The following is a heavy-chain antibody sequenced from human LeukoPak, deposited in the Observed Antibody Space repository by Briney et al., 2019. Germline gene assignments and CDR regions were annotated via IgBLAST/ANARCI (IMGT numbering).Heavy chain of an antibody. D-gene: IGHD6-19*01. CDR1: GFTFSTNS. J-gene: IGHJ4*02. Sequence: DPGGSLRLSCAASGFTFSTNSMNWVRQAPGKGLEWVSYISSTGGTIYYADSVKGRFTISRDNAKNSLYLQMNSLRAEDTAVYYCARPTDRVGGWANWGQGTLVTVSS. V-gene: IGHV3-48*04. CDR2: ISSTGGTI. CDR3: ARPTDRVGGWAN.